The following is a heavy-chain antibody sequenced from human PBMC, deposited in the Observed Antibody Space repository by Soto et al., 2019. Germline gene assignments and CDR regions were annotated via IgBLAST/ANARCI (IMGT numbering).Heavy chain of an antibody. J-gene: IGHJ4*02. D-gene: IGHD6-13*01. V-gene: IGHV4-30-4*01. Sequence: QVQLQESGPGLVKPSQTLSLTCTVSGGSISSGDYYWSWIRQPPGKGLEWIGYIYYSGSTYYNPSLKSRXXIXVXXSKTQFSLKLSSVTAADTAVYYCGRGSIAAAGTDYWGQGTLVTVSS. CDR1: GGSISSGDYY. CDR2: IYYSGST. CDR3: GRGSIAAAGTDY.